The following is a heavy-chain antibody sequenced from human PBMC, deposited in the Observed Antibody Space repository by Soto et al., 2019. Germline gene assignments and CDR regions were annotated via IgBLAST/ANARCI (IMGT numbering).Heavy chain of an antibody. V-gene: IGHV4-61*01. J-gene: IGHJ6*02. CDR2: IYYSGST. CDR1: GGSVSSGSYY. Sequence: QVQLQESGPGLVKPSETLSLTCTVSGGSVSSGSYYWSWIRQPPGKGLEWIGYIYYSGSTNYNPSLKSRVTISVDTSKNQFSLKLRSVTAADTAVYYCARDLPDYGMDVWGQGTTVTVSS. CDR3: ARDLPDYGMDV.